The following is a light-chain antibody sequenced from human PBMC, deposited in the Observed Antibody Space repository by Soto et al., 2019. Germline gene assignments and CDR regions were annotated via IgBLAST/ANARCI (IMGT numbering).Light chain of an antibody. V-gene: IGLV2-14*01. CDR3: SSYTSSSTVV. J-gene: IGLJ2*01. CDR1: SSDVGGYNY. CDR2: DVS. Sequence: QSVLTQPASVSGSPGQSITISCIGTSSDVGGYNYVSWYQQHPGKAPKLMIYDVSNRPSGVSNRFSGSKSGNTASLTISGLQAEDEADYYCSSYTSSSTVVFGGGTKVPVL.